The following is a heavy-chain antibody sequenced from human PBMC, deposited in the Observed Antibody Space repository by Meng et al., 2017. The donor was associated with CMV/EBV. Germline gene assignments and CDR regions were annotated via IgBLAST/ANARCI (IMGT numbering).Heavy chain of an antibody. D-gene: IGHD2-2*01. V-gene: IGHV1-69*02. CDR2: IIPILGIA. Sequence: SVKVSCKASGGTFSSYTISWVRQAPGQGLEWMGRIIPILGIANYAQKFQGRVTITTDESTSTAYMELSSLRSEDTAVYYCARYGYCSSTSCYYVGMDVWGQGTTVTVSS. J-gene: IGHJ6*02. CDR1: GGTFSSYT. CDR3: ARYGYCSSTSCYYVGMDV.